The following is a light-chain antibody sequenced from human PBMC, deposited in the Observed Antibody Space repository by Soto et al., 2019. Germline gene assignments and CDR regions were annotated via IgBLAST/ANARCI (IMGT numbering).Light chain of an antibody. Sequence: DIQMTQSPSAMSAAVGDRVTITCRASQGVRNHLAWFQQKPGKAPTRLIYSASTLESGVPSRFSGSGSGTEFILTISSLQPEDFATYYCLQQSGYSLPFGGGTKVEIK. CDR3: LQQSGYSLP. CDR1: QGVRNH. V-gene: IGKV1-17*03. J-gene: IGKJ4*01. CDR2: SAS.